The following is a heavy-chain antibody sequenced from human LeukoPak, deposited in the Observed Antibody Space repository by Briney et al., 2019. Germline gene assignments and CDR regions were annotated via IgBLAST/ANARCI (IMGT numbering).Heavy chain of an antibody. V-gene: IGHV3-30*02. CDR1: GFTFSSYG. D-gene: IGHD1-1*01. CDR2: IRYDGSNK. CDR3: ANLGIGTYYFDY. Sequence: GGSLRLSCAASGFTFSSYGMHWVRQAPGKGLEWVVFIRYDGSNKYYADSVKGRFTISRDNSKNTLYLQMNSLRAEDTAVYYCANLGIGTYYFDYWGQGTLVTVSS. J-gene: IGHJ4*02.